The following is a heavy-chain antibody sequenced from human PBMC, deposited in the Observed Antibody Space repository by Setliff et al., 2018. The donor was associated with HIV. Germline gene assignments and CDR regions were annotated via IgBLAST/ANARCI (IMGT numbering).Heavy chain of an antibody. CDR2: ISAYNGNT. Sequence: GASVKVSCKASGYTFTSYGISWVRQAPGQGLEWMGWISAYNGNTDYAQKLQGRVTMTTDTSTSTAYMELRSLRSDDTAVCYCARDQAYYNFWSGRYYGGWFDPWGQGTLVTVSS. J-gene: IGHJ5*02. V-gene: IGHV1-18*01. CDR1: GYTFTSYG. CDR3: ARDQAYYNFWSGRYYGGWFDP. D-gene: IGHD3-3*01.